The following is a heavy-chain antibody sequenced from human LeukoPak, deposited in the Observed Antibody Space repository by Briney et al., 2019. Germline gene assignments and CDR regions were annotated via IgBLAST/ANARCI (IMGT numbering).Heavy chain of an antibody. Sequence: GGSLRLSCAASGFTFSASWMTWVRQAPGKGLEWVASIKPDGSDKNYVDSVKGRFTISRDNAENSLFLQMNSLRAEDTALYYCARDLRSSLIAWGQGILVTVSS. CDR2: IKPDGSDK. CDR3: ARDLRSSLIA. D-gene: IGHD2/OR15-2a*01. V-gene: IGHV3-7*01. J-gene: IGHJ5*02. CDR1: GFTFSASW.